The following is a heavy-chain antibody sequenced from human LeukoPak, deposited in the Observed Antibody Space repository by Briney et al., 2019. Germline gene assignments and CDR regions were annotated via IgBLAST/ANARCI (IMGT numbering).Heavy chain of an antibody. CDR1: RFTFSSYS. V-gene: IGHV3-21*01. J-gene: IGHJ4*02. D-gene: IGHD5-18*01. Sequence: GGSLRLSCAPSRFTFSSYSMNWVRQAPGKGLEWVSSISSSSYIYYADSVKGRFTISRDNAKKSLYPQMNSLTVEDTAVYYCARVQLWFPYYFDYWGQGTLVTVSS. CDR3: ARVQLWFPYYFDY. CDR2: ISSSSYI.